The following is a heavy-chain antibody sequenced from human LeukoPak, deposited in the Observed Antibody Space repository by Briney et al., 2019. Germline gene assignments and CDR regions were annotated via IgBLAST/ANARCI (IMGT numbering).Heavy chain of an antibody. D-gene: IGHD3-10*01. CDR1: GGSISSHY. CDR2: FSDSGST. J-gene: IGHJ5*02. V-gene: IGHV4-59*08. Sequence: PSETLSLTCTVSGGSISSHYWSWIRQPPGKGLEWIGYFSDSGSTIYNPSLKSRVTILGDTSKNQFSLKLSSVTAAVTAVYYCARHATGSYSVPWLDPWGQGTLVTVSS. CDR3: ARHATGSYSVPWLDP.